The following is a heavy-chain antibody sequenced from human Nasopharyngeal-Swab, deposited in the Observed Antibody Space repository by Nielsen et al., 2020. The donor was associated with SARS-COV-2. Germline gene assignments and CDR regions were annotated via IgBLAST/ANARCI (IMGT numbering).Heavy chain of an antibody. Sequence: SETLSLTCTVSGDSISSYYWSWIRQPPGKGLAWIGYIYYSGSTNYNPSLKSRVTISVDTSKNQFSLKLTSVTAADTAVYYCASGHGSGWWEYWFDPWGQGTLVTVSS. J-gene: IGHJ5*02. CDR1: GDSISSYY. CDR3: ASGHGSGWWEYWFDP. CDR2: IYYSGST. V-gene: IGHV4-59*13. D-gene: IGHD6-19*01.